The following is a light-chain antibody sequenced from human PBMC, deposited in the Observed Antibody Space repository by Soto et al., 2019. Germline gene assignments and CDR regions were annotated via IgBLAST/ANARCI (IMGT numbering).Light chain of an antibody. V-gene: IGKV3-20*01. CDR3: QQFGSSSWT. Sequence: EIVLMQSPGTLSLSPGERATLSCRASQSISSSYLAWYEQNPGQAPRLLISAASNRAAGIPDRFSGSGSGTDFTLTISRLEPEDFAVYYCQQFGSSSWTFGQGTKVDIK. J-gene: IGKJ1*01. CDR1: QSISSSY. CDR2: AAS.